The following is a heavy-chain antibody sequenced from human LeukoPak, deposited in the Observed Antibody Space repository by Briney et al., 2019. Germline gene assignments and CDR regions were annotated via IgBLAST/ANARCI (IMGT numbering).Heavy chain of an antibody. CDR1: GYTFTGYY. D-gene: IGHD3-9*01. CDR3: ARWASYYDILTGYVRRQNPPDMDV. Sequence: AASVKVSCKASGYTFTGYYMHWVRQAPGQGLEWMGWINPNSGGTNYAQKFQGRVTMTRDTSISTAYMELSRLRSDDTAVYYCARWASYYDILTGYVRRQNPPDMDVWGQGTTVTVSS. CDR2: INPNSGGT. V-gene: IGHV1-2*02. J-gene: IGHJ6*02.